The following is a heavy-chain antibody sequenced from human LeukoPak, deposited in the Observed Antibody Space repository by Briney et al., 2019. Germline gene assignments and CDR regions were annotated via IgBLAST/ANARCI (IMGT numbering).Heavy chain of an antibody. CDR1: GSPFTSYS. CDR3: ARDTSGYTFDD. CDR2: ISATSNYI. Sequence: PGGPLSLSSAASGSPFTSYSMNGVRQAPGKGLDGVSTISATSNYIYYADSVKGRFTISRDNAKNSLYLQMNSLRAEDTAVYYCARDTSGYTFDDWGQGTTVSVSS. J-gene: IGHJ6*02. V-gene: IGHV3-21*01. D-gene: IGHD5-18*01.